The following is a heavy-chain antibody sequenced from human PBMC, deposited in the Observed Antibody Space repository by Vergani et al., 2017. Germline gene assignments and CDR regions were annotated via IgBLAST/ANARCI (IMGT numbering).Heavy chain of an antibody. V-gene: IGHV4-61*02. CDR3: ARGSCLGGSCYKPLFDY. CDR1: GGSINSHNYY. D-gene: IGHD2-15*01. Sequence: QVQLQESGPGLVKPSQTLSLTCTVSGGSINSHNYYWSWIRQPAGKGLEWIGRIHTSGSTNYNPSLKSRVTMSEDTSKNQFSLTLTSVTAADTAVYFCARGSCLGGSCYKPLFDYWVQGILVTVSS. CDR2: IHTSGST. J-gene: IGHJ4*02.